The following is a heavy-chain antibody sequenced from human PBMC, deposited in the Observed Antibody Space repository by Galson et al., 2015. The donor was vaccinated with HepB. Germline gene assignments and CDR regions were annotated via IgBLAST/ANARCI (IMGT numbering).Heavy chain of an antibody. CDR3: ARRWEGADY. CDR2: IKSKTYGGTT. CDR1: GFTFGDYA. J-gene: IGHJ4*02. D-gene: IGHD1-26*01. V-gene: IGHV3-49*03. Sequence: LRLSCAGFGFTFGDYAISWFRQAPGKGLEWVSFIKSKTYGGTTEYAASVKGRFTVSRDDSKSIAYLQMDSLKIEDTAVYYCARRWEGADYWGQGALVTVSS.